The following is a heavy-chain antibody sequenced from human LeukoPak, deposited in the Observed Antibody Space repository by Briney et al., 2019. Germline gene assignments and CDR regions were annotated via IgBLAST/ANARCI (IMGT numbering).Heavy chain of an antibody. CDR3: ARSNCSSTSCYNWFDP. J-gene: IGHJ5*02. CDR2: IIPIFGTA. D-gene: IGHD2-2*01. Sequence: SVMVSCKASGGTFSSYAISWVRQAPGQGLEWMGGIIPIFGTANYAQKFQGRVTITADESTSTAYMELSSLRSEDTAVYYCARSNCSSTSCYNWFDPWGQGTLVTVSS. V-gene: IGHV1-69*01. CDR1: GGTFSSYA.